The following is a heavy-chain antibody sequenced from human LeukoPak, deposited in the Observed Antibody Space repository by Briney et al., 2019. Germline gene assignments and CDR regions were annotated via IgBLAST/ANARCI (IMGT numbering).Heavy chain of an antibody. Sequence: ASVKVSCKASGYTFTSYDINWVRQATGQGLEWMGWMNPNSGNTGYAQKFQGRVTMTRDTSISTAYMELSRLRSDDTAVYYCARPRGSGYYPHYWGQGTLVTVSS. CDR2: MNPNSGNT. V-gene: IGHV1-8*01. J-gene: IGHJ4*02. D-gene: IGHD3-22*01. CDR3: ARPRGSGYYPHY. CDR1: GYTFTSYD.